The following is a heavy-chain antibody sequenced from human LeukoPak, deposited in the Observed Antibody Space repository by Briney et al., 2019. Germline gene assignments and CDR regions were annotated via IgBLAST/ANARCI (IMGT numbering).Heavy chain of an antibody. CDR3: ARESRYYDSSGYLYDAFDI. CDR2: ISYDGSNK. Sequence: PGRSLRLSCAASGFTFSSYAMHWVRQAPGKGLEWVAVISYDGSNKYYADSVKGRFTISRDNSKNTLYLQMNSLRAEDTAVYYCARESRYYDSSGYLYDAFDIWGQGTMVTVSS. J-gene: IGHJ3*02. V-gene: IGHV3-30-3*01. D-gene: IGHD3-22*01. CDR1: GFTFSSYA.